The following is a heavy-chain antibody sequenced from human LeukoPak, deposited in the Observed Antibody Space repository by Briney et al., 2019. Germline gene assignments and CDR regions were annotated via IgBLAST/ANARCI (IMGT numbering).Heavy chain of an antibody. CDR2: ISYDGSNK. D-gene: IGHD6-19*01. J-gene: IGHJ3*02. CDR3: ARDNLVFGSGWYQHAFDI. CDR1: GFTFSSYA. Sequence: PGGSLRLSCAASGFTFSSYAMHWVRQAPGKGLEWVAVISYDGSNKYYADSVKGRFTISRDNSKNTLYLQTNSLRAEDTAVYYCARDNLVFGSGWYQHAFDIWGQGTMVTVSS. V-gene: IGHV3-30-3*01.